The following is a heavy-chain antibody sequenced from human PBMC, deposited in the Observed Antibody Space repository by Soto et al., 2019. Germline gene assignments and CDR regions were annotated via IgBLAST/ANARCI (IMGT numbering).Heavy chain of an antibody. CDR3: ARARWYDAFNV. J-gene: IGHJ3*01. D-gene: IGHD2-15*01. CDR2: VYHGGNT. V-gene: IGHV4-38-2*01. CDR1: GFSISSGNY. Sequence: SETLSLSCAVSGFSISSGNYWGWIRKNPGKGLEWIGSVYHGGNTYYNPSLKSRVSISIDLSKNQFSLKLASVTAADTAAYYCARARWYDAFNVWGQGTVVTVSS.